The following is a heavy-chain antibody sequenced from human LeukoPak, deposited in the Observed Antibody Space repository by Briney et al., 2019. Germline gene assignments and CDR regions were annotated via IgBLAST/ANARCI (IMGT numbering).Heavy chain of an antibody. CDR2: ISWNSGSI. CDR3: TKEIGGDIVVVPAAELPYYYYYGIDV. CDR1: GFSSDDYV. D-gene: IGHD2-2*01. V-gene: IGHV3-9*02. Sequence: GRFLRLSCAASGFSSDDYVVHWGRQAPGEGLGRVSGISWNSGSISSADFVKGRCTISKANAKNSLYMQMNSLTAKDTALYYCTKEIGGDIVVVPAAELPYYYYYGIDVWGQGTTVTVSS. J-gene: IGHJ6*02.